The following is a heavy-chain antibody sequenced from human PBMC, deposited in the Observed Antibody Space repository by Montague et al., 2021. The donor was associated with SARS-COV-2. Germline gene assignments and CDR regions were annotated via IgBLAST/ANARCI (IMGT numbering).Heavy chain of an antibody. CDR2: IHDSGTT. D-gene: IGHD2-15*01. Sequence: SETLSPTCTVSGASINIGTYYWTWIRQSPGKPLEWVGYIHDSGTTNYXPSLKSRVTILEDTSRDQFSLNLNSVTAADTAVYYCARGHCSGGFCYYGVALDVWGQGTMVTVS. CDR1: GASINIGTYY. CDR3: ARGHCSGGFCYYGVALDV. V-gene: IGHV4-61*01. J-gene: IGHJ3*01.